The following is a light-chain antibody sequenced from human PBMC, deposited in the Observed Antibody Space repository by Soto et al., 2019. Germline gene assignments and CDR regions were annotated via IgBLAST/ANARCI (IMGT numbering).Light chain of an antibody. CDR1: NSDVGAFNY. CDR3: SSYAGSNYV. V-gene: IGLV2-14*01. Sequence: QSALTQPASVSGSPGQSITISCSGTNSDVGAFNYVSWYQQHPGKVPRLLIYEVANRPSGVSHRFSGSKSGNTASLTVSGLQAEDEADYYCSSYAGSNYVFGTGTKLTVL. CDR2: EVA. J-gene: IGLJ1*01.